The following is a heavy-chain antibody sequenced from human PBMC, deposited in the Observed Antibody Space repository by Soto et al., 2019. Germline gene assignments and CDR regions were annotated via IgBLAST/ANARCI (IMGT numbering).Heavy chain of an antibody. V-gene: IGHV3-30*07. D-gene: IGHD6-19*01. CDR3: ATYSSAWSSFDY. J-gene: IGHJ4*02. CDR1: GFIFISYN. CDR2: ISSDGSKK. Sequence: RGSLRLFCAASGFIFISYNIRFCRHSPFKWLEWVAVISSDGSKKYYADSVKGRFTISRDNSKNTLCLQMNSLRAEDTAVYYCATYSSAWSSFDYWGQGTLVTVSS.